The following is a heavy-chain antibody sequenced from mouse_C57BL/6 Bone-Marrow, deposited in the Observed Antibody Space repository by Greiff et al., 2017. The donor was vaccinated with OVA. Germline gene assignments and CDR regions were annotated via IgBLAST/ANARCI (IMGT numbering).Heavy chain of an antibody. CDR1: GYTFTSYW. J-gene: IGHJ2*01. CDR3: AREGFRSFDY. V-gene: IGHV1-69*01. CDR2: IDPSDIYT. Sequence: VQLQQPGAELVMPGASVKLSCKASGYTFTSYWMHWVKQRPGQGLAWIGEIDPSDIYTNYNQKFKGKSTLTVDKSSSTADMQLSSLTSEVSAVDYIAREGFRSFDYWGQGTTLTVSS.